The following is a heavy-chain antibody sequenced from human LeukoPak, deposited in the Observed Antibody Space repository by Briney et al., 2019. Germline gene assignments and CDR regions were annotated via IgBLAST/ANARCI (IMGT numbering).Heavy chain of an antibody. CDR2: IYYSGST. Sequence: SETLSLTCTVSDGSISSSSYYWGWIRQPPGKGLEWIGSIYYSGSTYYNPSLKSRVTISVDTSKNQFSLKLSSVTAADTAVYYCARRPSVYGVVIKYYFDYWGQGTLVTVSS. CDR1: DGSISSSSYY. CDR3: ARRPSVYGVVIKYYFDY. J-gene: IGHJ4*02. D-gene: IGHD3-3*01. V-gene: IGHV4-39*01.